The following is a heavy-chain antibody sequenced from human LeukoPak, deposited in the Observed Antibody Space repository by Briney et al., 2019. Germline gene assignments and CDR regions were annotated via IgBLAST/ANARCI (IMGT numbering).Heavy chain of an antibody. CDR2: MYHRGRT. D-gene: IGHD1-26*01. J-gene: IGHJ6*04. Sequence: SETLSLTCAVSGYSMSSGYHWGWIRQPPGKGLELIGSMYHRGRTYYNPSLKSRVTISIDTSKNQFSLRLNSVTAADTAVYYCARDAGYFTMDVWGKGTTVTVSS. CDR3: ARDAGYFTMDV. V-gene: IGHV4-38-2*02. CDR1: GYSMSSGYH.